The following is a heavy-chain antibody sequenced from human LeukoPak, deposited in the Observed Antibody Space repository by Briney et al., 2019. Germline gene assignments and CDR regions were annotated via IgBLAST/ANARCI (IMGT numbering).Heavy chain of an antibody. CDR3: ARDQYYDSKGWFDP. J-gene: IGHJ5*02. CDR2: IHTYNGHT. D-gene: IGHD3-22*01. CDR1: GYTFNSYG. V-gene: IGHV1-18*01. Sequence: GASVSVSYKSSGYTFNSYGITWVRQAPGQGLEWMVWIHTYNGHTNYAQKLQGRVTMTTDTSTSTAYMELRSLRSDDTAVYYCARDQYYDSKGWFDPWGQGTLVTVSS.